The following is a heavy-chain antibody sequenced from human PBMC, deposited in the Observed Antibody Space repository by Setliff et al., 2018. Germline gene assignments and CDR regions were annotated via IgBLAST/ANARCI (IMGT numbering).Heavy chain of an antibody. Sequence: PSETLSLTCAVRSAYYWGWIRQPPGKGLEWIGSIYHSGSTYYNPSLKSRLTISVDTSKNQFSLKLSSVTAADTAVYYCARGGKILEWLYAHDYWGQGTLVTVSS. CDR2: IYHSGST. CDR1: SAYY. CDR3: ARGGKILEWLYAHDY. D-gene: IGHD3-3*01. V-gene: IGHV4-38-2*01. J-gene: IGHJ4*02.